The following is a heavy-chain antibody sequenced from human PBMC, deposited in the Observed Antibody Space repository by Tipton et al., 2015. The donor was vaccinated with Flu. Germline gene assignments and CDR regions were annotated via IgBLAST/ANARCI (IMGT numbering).Heavy chain of an antibody. J-gene: IGHJ4*02. CDR2: IYYSGST. D-gene: IGHD3-10*01. V-gene: IGHV4-59*01. CDR3: AADHYFGSGSDY. CDR1: GGSFSSYY. Sequence: TLSLTCTVSGGSFSSYYWSWIRQPPGKRPEWIGHIYYSGSTNYNPALQSRVTISVDTSKNQFSLRLSSVTAADTAVYFCAADHYFGSGSDYWGQGKMVTVSS.